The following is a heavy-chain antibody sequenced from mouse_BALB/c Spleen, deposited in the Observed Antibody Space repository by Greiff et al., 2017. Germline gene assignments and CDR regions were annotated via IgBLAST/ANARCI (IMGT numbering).Heavy chain of an antibody. V-gene: IGHV3-2*02. D-gene: IGHD1-1*01. CDR3: AREALRVFAY. J-gene: IGHJ3*01. Sequence: EVQLQESGPGLVKPSQSLSLTCTVTGYSITSDYAWNWIRQFPGNKLEWMGYISYSGSTSYNPSLKSRISITRDTSKNQFFLQLNSVTTEDTATYYCAREALRVFAYCGQGTLVTVSA. CDR2: ISYSGST. CDR1: GYSITSDYA.